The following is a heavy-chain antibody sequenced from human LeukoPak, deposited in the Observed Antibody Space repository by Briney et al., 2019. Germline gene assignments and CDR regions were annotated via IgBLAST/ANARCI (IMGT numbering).Heavy chain of an antibody. D-gene: IGHD3-16*01. V-gene: IGHV3-53*01. CDR3: ARGGGLDV. CDR2: IYIGGST. CDR1: GYTVSSNY. Sequence: GGSLRLSCAASGYTVSSNYMSWVRQAPGKGLEWVSVIYIGGSTYYADSVKGRFTISRDISTNTLYLQLNSLRAEDTAVYFCARGGGLDVWGQGATVTVSS. J-gene: IGHJ6*02.